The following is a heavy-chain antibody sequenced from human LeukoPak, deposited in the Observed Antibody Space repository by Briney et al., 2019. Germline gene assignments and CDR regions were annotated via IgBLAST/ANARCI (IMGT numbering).Heavy chain of an antibody. Sequence: SVKVSCKASGGTFSSYAISWLRQAPGQGLEWMGRIIPIFGTANYAQKFQGRVTITTDESTSTAYMELSSLRSEDTAVYYCARDGGLWVGELLYFDYWGQGTLVTVSS. V-gene: IGHV1-69*05. CDR2: IIPIFGTA. CDR3: ARDGGLWVGELLYFDY. J-gene: IGHJ4*02. CDR1: GGTFSSYA. D-gene: IGHD3-10*01.